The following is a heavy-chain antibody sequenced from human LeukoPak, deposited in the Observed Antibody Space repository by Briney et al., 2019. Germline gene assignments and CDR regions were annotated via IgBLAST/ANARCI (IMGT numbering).Heavy chain of an antibody. J-gene: IGHJ4*02. V-gene: IGHV1-69*01. Sequence: GASVKVSCKASGGTFSSYGISWVRQAPGQGLEWMRGIIPIFGTANYAQKFQGRVTITADESTSTAYMELSSLRSEDTAVYYCARGSVGYCSGGSCYSANDYWGQGTLVTVSS. CDR1: GGTFSSYG. CDR3: ARGSVGYCSGGSCYSANDY. D-gene: IGHD2-15*01. CDR2: IIPIFGTA.